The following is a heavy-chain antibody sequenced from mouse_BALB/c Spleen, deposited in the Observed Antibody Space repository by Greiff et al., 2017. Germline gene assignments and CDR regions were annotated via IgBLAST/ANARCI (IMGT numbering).Heavy chain of an antibody. Sequence: QVHVKQSGAELAKPGASVKMSCKASGYTFTSYWMHWVKQRPGQGLEWIGYINPSTGYTEYNQKFKDKATLTADKSSSTAYMQLSSLTSEDSAVYYCANYDPPFAYWGQGTLVTVSA. CDR3: ANYDPPFAY. D-gene: IGHD2-3*01. V-gene: IGHV1-7*01. CDR2: INPSTGYT. CDR1: GYTFTSYW. J-gene: IGHJ3*01.